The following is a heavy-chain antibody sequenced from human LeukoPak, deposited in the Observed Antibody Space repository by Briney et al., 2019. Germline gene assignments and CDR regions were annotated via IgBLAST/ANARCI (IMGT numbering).Heavy chain of an antibody. J-gene: IGHJ4*02. CDR1: GYTFTGYY. CDR3: ARDPGRGGYEPIDY. V-gene: IGHV1-2*02. CDR2: INPNSGGT. D-gene: IGHD5-12*01. Sequence: ASVKVSCKASGYTFTGYYMHWVRQAPGQGLEWMGWINPNSGGTNYAQKFQGRVTMTRDTSISTAYMELSRLRSDDTAVYYRARDPGRGGYEPIDYWGQGTLVTVSS.